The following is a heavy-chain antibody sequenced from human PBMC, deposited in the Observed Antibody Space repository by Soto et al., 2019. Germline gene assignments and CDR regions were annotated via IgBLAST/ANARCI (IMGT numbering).Heavy chain of an antibody. CDR2: IYYSGST. V-gene: IGHV4-59*08. Sequence: PSETLSLTCTVSGGSISSYYWSWIRQPPGKGLEWIGYIYYSGSTNYNPSLKSRVTISVDTSKNQFSLKLSSVTAADTAVYYCARQTYSSSWYDEYYFDYWGQGTLVTVSS. D-gene: IGHD6-13*01. J-gene: IGHJ4*02. CDR3: ARQTYSSSWYDEYYFDY. CDR1: GGSISSYY.